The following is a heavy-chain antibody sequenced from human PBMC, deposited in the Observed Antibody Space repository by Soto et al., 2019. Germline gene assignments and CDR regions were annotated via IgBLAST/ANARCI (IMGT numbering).Heavy chain of an antibody. V-gene: IGHV4-34*01. Sequence: QVQLQQWGAGLLKPSETLSLTCAVYGGSFSGYHWGWVRQPPGRGREWIGEINYSGSTKYNPSPKSRVTISLDTSRKRFSLKLTAVTAADTAVYFCASRPDGMDSWGQGALVTVCS. CDR2: INYSGST. CDR1: GGSFSGYH. J-gene: IGHJ4*02. CDR3: ASRPDGMDS.